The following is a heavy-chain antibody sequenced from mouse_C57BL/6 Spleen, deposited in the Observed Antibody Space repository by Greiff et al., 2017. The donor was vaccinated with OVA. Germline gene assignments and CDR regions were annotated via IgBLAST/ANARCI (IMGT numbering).Heavy chain of an antibody. V-gene: IGHV2-5*01. Sequence: VQLQQSGPGLVQPSQSLSITCTVSGFSLTSYGVHWVRQSPGKGLEWLGVIWRGGSTDYNAAFMSRLSITKDNSKSQVFFKMNSLQADDTAIYYCAKNAYYYGSSLWYFDVWGTGTTVTVSS. CDR2: IWRGGST. CDR3: AKNAYYYGSSLWYFDV. CDR1: GFSLTSYG. D-gene: IGHD1-1*01. J-gene: IGHJ1*03.